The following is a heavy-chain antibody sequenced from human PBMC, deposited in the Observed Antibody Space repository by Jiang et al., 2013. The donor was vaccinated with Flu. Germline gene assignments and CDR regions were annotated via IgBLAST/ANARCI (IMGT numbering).Heavy chain of an antibody. CDR2: MYSSGRT. V-gene: IGHV4-39*07. Sequence: GSGLVKPSETLSLTCSISGDSISSSTYYWGWIRQPPGKGLEWIGSMYSSGRTYYNPSLQSRVTISVDTSKNQFSLKLSSVTAADTAVYYCVLKGSLSSTSFDYWGQGALVTVSS. D-gene: IGHD6-13*01. J-gene: IGHJ4*02. CDR1: GDSISSSTYY. CDR3: VLKGSLSSTSFDY.